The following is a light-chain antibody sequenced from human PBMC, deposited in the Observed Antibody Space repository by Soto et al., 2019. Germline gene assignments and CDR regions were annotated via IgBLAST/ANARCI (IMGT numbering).Light chain of an antibody. V-gene: IGLV2-14*01. Sequence: QSALTQPASVSGSPGQSITISCTGTSSDIGAYNYVSWYQQYPGKAPKLMIYGVTNRPSGVSNRFSGSKTGNTASLTISGLQAEDEAAYYCLSNRSGDSHVFGTGTKVTVL. CDR2: GVT. J-gene: IGLJ1*01. CDR3: LSNRSGDSHV. CDR1: SSDIGAYNY.